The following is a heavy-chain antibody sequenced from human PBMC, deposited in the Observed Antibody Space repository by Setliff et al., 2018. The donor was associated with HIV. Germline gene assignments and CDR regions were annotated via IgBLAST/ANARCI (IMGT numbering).Heavy chain of an antibody. J-gene: IGHJ4*02. CDR3: TIPASSLAPN. CDR2: IRSSGDT. Sequence: SETLSLTCTVSGASISSHNYYWGWIRQSPGKGLEWIASIRSSGDTYYNPSLQRRVIISVDTSNNQISLKLTSVTAADTAVYYCTIPASSLAPNWGRGTQVTVSS. CDR1: GASISSHNYY. V-gene: IGHV4-39*01.